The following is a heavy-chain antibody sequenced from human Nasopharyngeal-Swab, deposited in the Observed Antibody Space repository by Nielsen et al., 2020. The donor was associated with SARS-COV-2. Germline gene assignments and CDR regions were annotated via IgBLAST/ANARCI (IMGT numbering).Heavy chain of an antibody. D-gene: IGHD6-6*01. J-gene: IGHJ6*02. CDR2: INHSGST. Sequence: SETLSLTCTVSGGSISSGDYYWSWIRQPPGKGLEWIGEINHSGSTNYNPSLKSRVTISVDTSKNQFSLKLTSVTAADTAVYYCARALEYSRGMDVWGQGTTVTVSS. CDR1: GGSISSGDYY. CDR3: ARALEYSRGMDV. V-gene: IGHV4-39*07.